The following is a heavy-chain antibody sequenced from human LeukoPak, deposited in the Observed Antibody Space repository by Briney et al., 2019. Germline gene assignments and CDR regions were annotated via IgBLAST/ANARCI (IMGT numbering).Heavy chain of an antibody. CDR3: ARGRYFDV. D-gene: IGHD3-9*01. J-gene: IGHJ4*02. CDR1: GFTFSDFF. Sequence: PGGSLRLSCAASGFTFSDFFMNWVRQAPGKGLEWVAVISYDGSNKYYADSVKGRFTISRDNSKNTLYLQMNSLRAEDTAVYYCARGRYFDVWGQGTLVTVSS. V-gene: IGHV3-30-3*01. CDR2: ISYDGSNK.